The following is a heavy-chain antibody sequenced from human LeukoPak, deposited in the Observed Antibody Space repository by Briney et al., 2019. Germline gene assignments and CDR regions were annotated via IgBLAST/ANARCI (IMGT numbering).Heavy chain of an antibody. D-gene: IGHD4-17*01. CDR3: AGEGDYGDYLFDY. CDR1: GFTFSSYS. J-gene: IGHJ4*02. V-gene: IGHV3-21*01. Sequence: GGSLRLSCAASGFTFSSYSMNWVRQAPGKGLEWVSSISSSSSYIYYADSVKGRFTISRDNAKNSLYLQMNSLRAEDTAVYYCAGEGDYGDYLFDYWGQGTLVTVSS. CDR2: ISSSSSYI.